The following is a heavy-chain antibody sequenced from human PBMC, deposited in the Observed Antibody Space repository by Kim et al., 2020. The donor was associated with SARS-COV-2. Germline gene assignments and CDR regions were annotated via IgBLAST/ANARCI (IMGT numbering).Heavy chain of an antibody. CDR1: GGSISSYY. J-gene: IGHJ4*02. CDR2: IYYSGST. V-gene: IGHV4-59*01. CDR3: ASSDILTGYYNY. Sequence: SETLSLTCTVSGGSISSYYWSWIRQPPGKGLEWIGYIYYSGSTNYNPSLESRVTISVDTSKNQFSLKLSSVTAADTAVYYCASSDILTGYYNYWGQGTLVTVSS. D-gene: IGHD3-9*01.